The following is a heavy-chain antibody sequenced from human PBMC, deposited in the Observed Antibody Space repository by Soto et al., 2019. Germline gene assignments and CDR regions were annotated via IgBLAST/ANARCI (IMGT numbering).Heavy chain of an antibody. Sequence: LELVESGGGWTQPGRALTLTCAASGFMFDDYGMHWVRQFPGKGLEWVAGISARGETIDYADSVKGRFTISRDDAKDSLSLHMNNLNAEDTAVYFCAKGPTVFGASDYYSYMDVWGGGTTVTVSS. CDR3: AKGPTVFGASDYYSYMDV. J-gene: IGHJ6*03. CDR1: GFMFDDYG. V-gene: IGHV3-9*01. D-gene: IGHD3-10*01. CDR2: ISARGETI.